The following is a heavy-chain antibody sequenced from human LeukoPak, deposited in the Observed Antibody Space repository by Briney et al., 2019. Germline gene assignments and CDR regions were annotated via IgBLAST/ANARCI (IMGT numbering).Heavy chain of an antibody. CDR2: IYSGGST. D-gene: IGHD3-16*01. J-gene: IGHJ6*02. V-gene: IGHV3-53*01. Sequence: GGSLRLSCAASGFTVSSNYMSWVRQAPGKGLEWVSVIYSGGSTYYADSVKGRFTISRDNSKNTLYLQMNSPRAEDTAVYYCARDLGPYGGMDVWGQGTTVTVSS. CDR1: GFTVSSNY. CDR3: ARDLGPYGGMDV.